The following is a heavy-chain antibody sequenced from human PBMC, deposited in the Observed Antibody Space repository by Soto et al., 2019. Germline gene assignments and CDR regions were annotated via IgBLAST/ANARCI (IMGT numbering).Heavy chain of an antibody. V-gene: IGHV4-39*01. Sequence: PSETLSLTCTVSGGSISSSSYYWGWIRQPPGKGLEWIGSIYYSGSSYYNPSLKSRVTISVDTSKNQFSLKLSSVTAADTAVYYCARLPYYDFWSGYLSWFDPWGQGTLVTVSS. CDR1: GGSISSSSYY. CDR2: IYYSGSS. CDR3: ARLPYYDFWSGYLSWFDP. D-gene: IGHD3-3*01. J-gene: IGHJ5*02.